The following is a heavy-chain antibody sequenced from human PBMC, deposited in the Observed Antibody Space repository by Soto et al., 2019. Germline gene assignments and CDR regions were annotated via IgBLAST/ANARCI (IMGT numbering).Heavy chain of an antibody. V-gene: IGHV1-8*01. CDR1: GYTFTSYD. CDR3: ARGGVLMVYAIPSYYGMDV. J-gene: IGHJ6*04. Sequence: ASVKVSCKASGYTFTSYDINWVRQATGQGLEWMGWMNPNSGNTGYAQKFQGRVTMTRNTSISTAYMELSSLRSEDTAVYYCARGGVLMVYAIPSYYGMDVWGTGTPVTVSS. D-gene: IGHD2-8*01. CDR2: MNPNSGNT.